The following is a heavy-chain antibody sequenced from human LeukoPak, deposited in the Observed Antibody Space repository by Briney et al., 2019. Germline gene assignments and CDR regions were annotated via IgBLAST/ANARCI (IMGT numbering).Heavy chain of an antibody. D-gene: IGHD6-19*01. CDR2: IRYDGSYK. CDR3: AKDRGYYTSGWYLEDY. Sequence: GGSLRLSCAASGFTFSSYGMHWVRQAPGKGLEWVAFIRYDGSYKYYADSVKGRVTVSRDNLKNMLYLQMNSLRAEDTAVYYCAKDRGYYTSGWYLEDYWGQGTLVTVSS. CDR1: GFTFSSYG. J-gene: IGHJ4*02. V-gene: IGHV3-30*02.